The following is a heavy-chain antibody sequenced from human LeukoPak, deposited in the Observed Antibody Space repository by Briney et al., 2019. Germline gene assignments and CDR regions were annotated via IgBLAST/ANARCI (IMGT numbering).Heavy chain of an antibody. CDR2: ISSSSSTI. Sequence: PGGSLRLSCAASGFTFSSYSMNWVRQAPGKGREWVSYISSSSSTIYYADSVKGRFTISRDNAKNSLYLQMNSLRAEDTAVYYCARVYCSGGSCSTGDYFDYWGQGTLVTVSS. D-gene: IGHD2-15*01. J-gene: IGHJ4*02. CDR3: ARVYCSGGSCSTGDYFDY. CDR1: GFTFSSYS. V-gene: IGHV3-48*01.